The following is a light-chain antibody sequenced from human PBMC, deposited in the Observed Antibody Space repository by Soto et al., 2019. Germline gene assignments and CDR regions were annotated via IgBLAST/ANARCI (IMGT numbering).Light chain of an antibody. CDR2: GAS. CDR1: QSLGGN. Sequence: EIVMTQSPATLSVSPGDTATLSCRASQSLGGNLAWYQQKPGQAPRLLIYGASTTASGIPARFSASGSGTEFTLTISSLQSEDFAVYYCLHYNDWPRWTFGQGTKVDI. J-gene: IGKJ1*01. V-gene: IGKV3-15*01. CDR3: LHYNDWPRWT.